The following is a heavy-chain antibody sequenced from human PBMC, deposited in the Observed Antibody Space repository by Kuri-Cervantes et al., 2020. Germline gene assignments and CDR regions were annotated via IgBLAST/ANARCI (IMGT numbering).Heavy chain of an antibody. Sequence: ASVKVSCKASGGTFSSYAISWVRQAPGQGLEWMGWINPNSSGTNSAQKFQGRVTMTRDTSISTAYMELRRLRSEDTAVYYCARASSNEVLSSDFDYWGQGTLVTVSS. CDR3: ARASSNEVLSSDFDY. D-gene: IGHD2/OR15-2a*01. CDR2: INPNSSGT. V-gene: IGHV1-2*02. CDR1: GGTFSSYA. J-gene: IGHJ4*02.